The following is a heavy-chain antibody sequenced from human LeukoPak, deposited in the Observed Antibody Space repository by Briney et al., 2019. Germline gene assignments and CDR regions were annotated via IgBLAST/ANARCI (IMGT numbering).Heavy chain of an antibody. CDR1: GGTFSSYA. Sequence: ASVKVSCKASGGTFSSYAISWVRQAPGQGLEWMGGIIPIFGTANYAQKLQGRVTMTTDTSTSTAYMELRSLRSDDTAVYYCARDWDYYDSSGPTPLFDYWGQGTLVTVSS. CDR3: ARDWDYYDSSGPTPLFDY. J-gene: IGHJ4*02. V-gene: IGHV1-69*05. CDR2: IIPIFGTA. D-gene: IGHD3-22*01.